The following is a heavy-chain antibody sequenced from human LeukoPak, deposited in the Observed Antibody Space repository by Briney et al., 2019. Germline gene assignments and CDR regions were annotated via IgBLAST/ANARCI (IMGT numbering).Heavy chain of an antibody. CDR2: IDQHGGQK. CDR3: ATEVWFRADS. V-gene: IGHV3-7*05. Sequence: GVCLRLSCAASGFTFSVYWMTWVRQAPGKGLEWVATIDQHGGQKTYVESVKGRFNISRDNAENSLFLQMNSLRADDTAVYYCATEVWFRADSWGQGTLVTVSS. J-gene: IGHJ4*02. D-gene: IGHD3-10*01. CDR1: GFTFSVYW.